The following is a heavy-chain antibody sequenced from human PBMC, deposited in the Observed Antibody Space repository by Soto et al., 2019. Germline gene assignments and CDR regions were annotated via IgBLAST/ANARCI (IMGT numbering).Heavy chain of an antibody. V-gene: IGHV3-53*04. CDR3: ARDAAAAGTGGLDY. J-gene: IGHJ4*02. Sequence: GGSLRLSCAASGFTVSSNYMSWVRRAPGKGLEWVSVIYSGGSTYYADSVKGRFTISRHNSKNTLYLQMNSLRAEDTAVYYCARDAAAAGTGGLDYWGQGTLVTVSS. CDR1: GFTVSSNY. CDR2: IYSGGST. D-gene: IGHD6-13*01.